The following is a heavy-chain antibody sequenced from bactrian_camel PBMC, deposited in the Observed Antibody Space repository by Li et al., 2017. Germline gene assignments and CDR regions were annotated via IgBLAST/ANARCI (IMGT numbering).Heavy chain of an antibody. CDR2: IYQGSNST. Sequence: HVQLVESGGGTAQPGRSLRLSCQVSRYIDANYCMGWFRQAPGKEREGVASIYQGSNSTYYDDSVKGRFTIARDNAKNTLYLQMNALKPEDTGVYYCVKGAYRYITSDIKLGQGTQVTVS. D-gene: IGHD1*01. CDR1: RYIDANYC. V-gene: IGHV3S1*01. J-gene: IGHJ4*01.